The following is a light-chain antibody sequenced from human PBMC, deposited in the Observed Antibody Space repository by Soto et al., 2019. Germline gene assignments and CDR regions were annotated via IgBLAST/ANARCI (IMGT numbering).Light chain of an antibody. Sequence: DIQMTQSPATLSASVGDRVSITCRARQDISRWLAWYQQKPGKAPKVLIWDASSLQRGVPSRFTGSGSGTEFTLTINGLQPDDFATYYCQQYNGYRTWTFGQGTKVDIK. CDR2: DAS. V-gene: IGKV1-5*01. CDR3: QQYNGYRTWT. J-gene: IGKJ1*01. CDR1: QDISRW.